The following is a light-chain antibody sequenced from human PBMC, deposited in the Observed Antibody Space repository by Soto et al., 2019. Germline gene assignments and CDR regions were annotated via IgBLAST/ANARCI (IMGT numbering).Light chain of an antibody. V-gene: IGKV1D-12*01. CDR3: QQADSFPWT. CDR2: GAS. CDR1: QAIRW. Sequence: DIQMTQSPSSVSASVGDRVTITCRASQAIRWLVWYQQKPGTAPKLLTLGASSGVPSKFSGSGSGTDFTLTVSSLLPEDFATYYWQQADSFPWTFGRGTKVEIK. J-gene: IGKJ1*01.